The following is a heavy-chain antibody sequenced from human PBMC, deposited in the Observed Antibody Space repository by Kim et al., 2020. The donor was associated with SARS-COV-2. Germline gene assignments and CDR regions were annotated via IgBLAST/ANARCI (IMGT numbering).Heavy chain of an antibody. V-gene: IGHV3-23*01. CDR2: ISGSGGST. D-gene: IGHD3-10*01. Sequence: GGSLRLSCAASGFTFSSYAMSWVRQAPGKGLEWVSVISGSGGSTYYADSVKGRFTISRDNSKNTLYLQMNSLRAEDTAVYYCAKGGTMVRGVRSFNAFDIWGQGTMVTVSS. J-gene: IGHJ3*02. CDR3: AKGGTMVRGVRSFNAFDI. CDR1: GFTFSSYA.